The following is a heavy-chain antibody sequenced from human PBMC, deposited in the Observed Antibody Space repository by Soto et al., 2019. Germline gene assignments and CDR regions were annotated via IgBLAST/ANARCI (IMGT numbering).Heavy chain of an antibody. CDR1: GFTFSSYW. Sequence: EVQLVESGGGLIQPGRSLRLSCAASGFTFSSYWMHWVRQVPGKGLVSVSRINGDGSSTSYADSVKGRFTISRDNAKNMLYLAMNSLRDEDTAVYYCARDKAYFDILTGYSHWYVDLWGRGTLVTVSS. J-gene: IGHJ2*01. CDR2: INGDGSST. D-gene: IGHD3-9*01. V-gene: IGHV3-74*01. CDR3: ARDKAYFDILTGYSHWYVDL.